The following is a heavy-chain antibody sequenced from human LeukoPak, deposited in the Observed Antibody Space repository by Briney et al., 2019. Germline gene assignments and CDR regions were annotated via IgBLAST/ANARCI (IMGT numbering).Heavy chain of an antibody. V-gene: IGHV3-30*18. D-gene: IGHD6-6*01. J-gene: IGHJ5*02. CDR2: ISYDGSNK. CDR3: AKDPGRYSSSSENWFDP. Sequence: GGSLRLSCAASGFTFSSYGMHWFRQAPGKGLKWVAVISYDGSNKYYADSVKGRFTISRDNSKNTLYLQMNSLRAEDTAVYYCAKDPGRYSSSSENWFDPWGQGTLVTVSS. CDR1: GFTFSSYG.